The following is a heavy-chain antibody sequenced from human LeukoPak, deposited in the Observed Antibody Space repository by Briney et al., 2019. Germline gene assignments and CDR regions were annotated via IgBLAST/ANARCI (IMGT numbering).Heavy chain of an antibody. D-gene: IGHD2/OR15-2a*01. CDR2: IKQDGSEK. CDR3: SMGRDPINLDY. V-gene: IGHV3-7*01. Sequence: GGSLRLSCAASGFTFSSYWMSWVRQAPGKGLEWVANIKQDGSEKYYVDSVKGRFTISRDNAKNSLYLQMNSLRAEDTAVYYCSMGRDPINLDYWGQGTLVTVSS. J-gene: IGHJ4*02. CDR1: GFTFSSYW.